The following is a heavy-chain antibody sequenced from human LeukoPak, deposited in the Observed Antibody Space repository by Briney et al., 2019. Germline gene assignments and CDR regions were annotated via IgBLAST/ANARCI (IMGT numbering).Heavy chain of an antibody. CDR3: AREGYCSSTSCNKPYKWFDP. CDR1: GFTFSSYG. D-gene: IGHD2-2*02. J-gene: IGHJ5*02. Sequence: PGGSLRLSCAASGFTFSSYGMHWVRQAPGKGLEWVAIISYDGGNKYYADSVKGRFTISRDNSKNTLYLQMNSLRAEDTAVYYCAREGYCSSTSCNKPYKWFDPWGQGTLVTVSS. CDR2: ISYDGGNK. V-gene: IGHV3-30*03.